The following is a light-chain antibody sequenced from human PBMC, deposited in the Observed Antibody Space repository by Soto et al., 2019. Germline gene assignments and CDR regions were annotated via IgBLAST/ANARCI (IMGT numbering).Light chain of an antibody. V-gene: IGKV3-20*01. CDR3: HQYDTIVQT. CDR1: QSVRNSL. CDR2: DAS. Sequence: EIVLARSPGTLSLSPGERATLSCRASQSVRNSLLAWYQQKPGQPPRLLIYDASTRATATPERFSGSGSGTDFTLTISRXEPEDFAVYYCHQYDTIVQTFGQGTKVDIK. J-gene: IGKJ1*01.